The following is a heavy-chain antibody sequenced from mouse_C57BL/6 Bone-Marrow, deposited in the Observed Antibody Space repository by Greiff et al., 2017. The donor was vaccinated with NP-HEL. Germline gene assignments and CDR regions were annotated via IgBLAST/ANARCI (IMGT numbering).Heavy chain of an antibody. CDR1: GYTFTSYW. D-gene: IGHD1-1*02. CDR3: AIKPLFITIKYYYDY. Sequence: QVQLQQPGAELVKPGASVKVSCKASGYTFTSYWMHWVKQRPGQGLEWIGRLHPSDSDTNYNQKFQGKATLTVDKSSSTAYMQLSSLTSEDSAVYYCAIKPLFITIKYYYDYWGQGTTLTVAS. CDR2: LHPSDSDT. V-gene: IGHV1-74*01. J-gene: IGHJ2*01.